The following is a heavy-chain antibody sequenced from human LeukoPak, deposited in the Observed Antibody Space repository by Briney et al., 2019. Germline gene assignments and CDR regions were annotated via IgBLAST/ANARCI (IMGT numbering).Heavy chain of an antibody. V-gene: IGHV4-38-2*02. J-gene: IGHJ4*02. Sequence: PSETLSLTCTVSGYSISSGYYWGWIRQPPGKGLEWIGSIYHSGSTYYNPSLKSRVTISVDTSKNQFSLKLSSVTAADTAVYYCARDSVGAREFDYWGQGTLVTVSS. CDR2: IYHSGST. D-gene: IGHD1-26*01. CDR1: GYSISSGYY. CDR3: ARDSVGAREFDY.